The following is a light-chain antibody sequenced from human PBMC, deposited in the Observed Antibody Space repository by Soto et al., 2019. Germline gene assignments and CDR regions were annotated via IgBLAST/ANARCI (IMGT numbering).Light chain of an antibody. Sequence: DIQMAQSPSTLSASVGDRVTITCRASQTISSWLAWYQLKPGKAPKLLIHTASRLHTGVPSRFSGSGSGTEFTLTISSLQPDDFATYYCQQYSTYSRTFGQGTKVDIK. CDR3: QQYSTYSRT. V-gene: IGKV1-5*03. CDR2: TAS. J-gene: IGKJ1*01. CDR1: QTISSW.